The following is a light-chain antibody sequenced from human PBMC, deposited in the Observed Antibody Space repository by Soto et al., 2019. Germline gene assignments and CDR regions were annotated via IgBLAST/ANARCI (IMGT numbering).Light chain of an antibody. V-gene: IGKV3-11*01. J-gene: IGKJ1*01. Sequence: EIVLTQSPGTLSLSPGDTATLSCRASQSVRNSLGWFQQKPGQAPRLLIYDASDRASGVPARFSGSGSGTDFTLTISGLGPEDFAVYYCQQRVNWLRTFGQGTKVEIK. CDR1: QSVRNS. CDR2: DAS. CDR3: QQRVNWLRT.